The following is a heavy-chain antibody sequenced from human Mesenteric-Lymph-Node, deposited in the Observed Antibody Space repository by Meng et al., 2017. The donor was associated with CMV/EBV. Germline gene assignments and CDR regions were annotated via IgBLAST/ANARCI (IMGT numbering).Heavy chain of an antibody. Sequence: CKASGVIFTSYGFSWVRQATGQGPEWMGWIAAYNGKTEYAQKFQGRITMTIDPSTSTAYMEMRSLRADDTAVYYCAKVGGYSGYDSDYWGQGTLVTVSS. CDR3: AKVGGYSGYDSDY. J-gene: IGHJ4*02. CDR1: GVIFTSYG. CDR2: IAAYNGKT. D-gene: IGHD5-12*01. V-gene: IGHV1-18*01.